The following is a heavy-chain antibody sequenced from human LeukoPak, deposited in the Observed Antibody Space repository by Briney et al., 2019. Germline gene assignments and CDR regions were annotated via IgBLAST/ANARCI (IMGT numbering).Heavy chain of an antibody. CDR1: GFTFRNHG. CDR3: ARGTVTAPDY. Sequence: GGSLRLSCAASGFTFRNHGMHWVRQAPGKGLEWVAVIWYDGSNQYYADSVKGRFTISRDNSKNTLWLQMNSLRAEDTAVYSCARGTVTAPDYWGQGTLVTVSS. J-gene: IGHJ4*02. V-gene: IGHV3-33*01. D-gene: IGHD4-17*01. CDR2: IWYDGSNQ.